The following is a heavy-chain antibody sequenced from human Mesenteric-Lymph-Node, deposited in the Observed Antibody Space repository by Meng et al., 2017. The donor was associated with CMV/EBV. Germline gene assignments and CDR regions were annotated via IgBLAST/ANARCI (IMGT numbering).Heavy chain of an antibody. V-gene: IGHV4-34*01. D-gene: IGHD7-27*01. CDR1: GGSFSGYY. CDR2: INHSGST. CDR3: ARDPGD. J-gene: IGHJ4*02. Sequence: SETLSLTCAGYGGSFSGYYWSWIRQPPGKGLEWIGEINHSGSTNYNPSLKSRVTISVDTSKNQFSLKLSSVTAADTAVYYCARDPGDWGQGTLVTVSS.